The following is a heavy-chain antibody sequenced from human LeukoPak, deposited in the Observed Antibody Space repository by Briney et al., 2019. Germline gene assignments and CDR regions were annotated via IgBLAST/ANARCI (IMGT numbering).Heavy chain of an antibody. Sequence: SGGSLRLSCAASGYTFSSYTMNWVRQAPGKGLEWVSYISSSGSTIYYADSVKGRFTISRDNAKNSLYLQMNSLRAEDTAVYYCARGLVGATFGWSDPWGQGTLVTVSS. CDR2: ISSSGSTI. V-gene: IGHV3-48*04. D-gene: IGHD1-26*01. J-gene: IGHJ5*02. CDR1: GYTFSSYT. CDR3: ARGLVGATFGWSDP.